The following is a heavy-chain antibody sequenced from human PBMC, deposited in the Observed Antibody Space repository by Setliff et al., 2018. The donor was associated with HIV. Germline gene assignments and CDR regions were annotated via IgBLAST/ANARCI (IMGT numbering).Heavy chain of an antibody. Sequence: QTGGSLRLSCAASGFTFSNCGLSWVRQAPGKGLEWASTISASGDNTYYADSGKGRFTISRDSPKNTLCLQMTSLEVEDTAVYYCAKTRGYCSGGSCYADYWGQGTLVTVSS. CDR1: GFTFSNCG. J-gene: IGHJ4*02. CDR3: AKTRGYCSGGSCYADY. V-gene: IGHV3-23*01. D-gene: IGHD2-15*01. CDR2: ISASGDNT.